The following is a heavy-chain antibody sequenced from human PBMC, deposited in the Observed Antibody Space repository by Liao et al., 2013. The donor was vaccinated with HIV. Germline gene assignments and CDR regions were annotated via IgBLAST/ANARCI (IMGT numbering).Heavy chain of an antibody. J-gene: IGHJ3*02. Sequence: QVQLQESGPGLVKPSKTLSLTCTVSGGSISSYSWGWIRQPAGKGLQWIGRISSSGSATYNPSLKSRVTMSVDTTKRQFSLKLKSVTAADTAVYYCARVPVAGTRHDAFDIWGQGTMVTVSS. V-gene: IGHV4-4*07. CDR2: ISSSGSA. D-gene: IGHD6-19*01. CDR1: GGSISSYS. CDR3: ARVPVAGTRHDAFDI.